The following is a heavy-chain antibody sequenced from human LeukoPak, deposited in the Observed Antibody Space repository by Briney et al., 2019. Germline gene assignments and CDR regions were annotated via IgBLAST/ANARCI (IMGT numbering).Heavy chain of an antibody. J-gene: IGHJ3*02. D-gene: IGHD2-15*01. V-gene: IGHV1-8*03. Sequence: ASVKVSCKASGYTFTSYDINWVRQATGQGLEWMGWMNPNSGNTGYAQKFQGRVTITRNTSISTAYMELSSLRSEDTAVYYCARGKLARNCSGGSCYSFIDIWGQGTMVTVSS. CDR2: MNPNSGNT. CDR1: GYTFTSYD. CDR3: ARGKLARNCSGGSCYSFIDI.